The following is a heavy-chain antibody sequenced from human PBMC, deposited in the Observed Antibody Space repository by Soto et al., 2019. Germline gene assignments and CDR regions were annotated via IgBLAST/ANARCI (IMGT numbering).Heavy chain of an antibody. D-gene: IGHD4-17*01. J-gene: IGHJ4*02. CDR2: ISGSGGNT. Sequence: EVQLLESGGGLVQPGGSLRLSCAASGFTFSSYAMSWVRQAPGKGLEWVSAISGSGGNTYYADSVKGRFTIFRDNSKNTLYLQMDNLRAEDTAVYYCAKDYEGTTVTIFDYWGQGTLVTVSS. CDR1: GFTFSSYA. CDR3: AKDYEGTTVTIFDY. V-gene: IGHV3-23*01.